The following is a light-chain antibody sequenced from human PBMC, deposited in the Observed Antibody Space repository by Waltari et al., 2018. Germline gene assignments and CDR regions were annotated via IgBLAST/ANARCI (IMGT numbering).Light chain of an antibody. Sequence: DIQMTQSPSAMSASVVDRVTLTCRASQGISNDLAWFQQKPGKVPTRLIYAASSLQSGVPSRFSGSGSGTEFTLTISSLQPEDFATYYCLQYNSHPFTFGQGTRLEIK. CDR3: LQYNSHPFT. CDR2: AAS. V-gene: IGKV1-17*03. CDR1: QGISND. J-gene: IGKJ5*01.